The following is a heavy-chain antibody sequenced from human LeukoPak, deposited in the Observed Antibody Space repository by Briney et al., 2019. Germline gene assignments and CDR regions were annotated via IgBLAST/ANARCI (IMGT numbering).Heavy chain of an antibody. CDR1: GDSRTRGGYY. CDR2: IYHSGTT. D-gene: IGHD4-11*01. V-gene: IGHV4-31*03. CDR3: ARAVDYRNYFDY. J-gene: IGHJ4*02. Sequence: PSETLSLTCTVSGDSRTRGGYYWSWVRQHPGKGLEWIGFIYHSGTTFYNPSLEGRAAISVDTSQNQFSLKLTSVTAADTAVYYCARAVDYRNYFDYWGQGTLVTVSS.